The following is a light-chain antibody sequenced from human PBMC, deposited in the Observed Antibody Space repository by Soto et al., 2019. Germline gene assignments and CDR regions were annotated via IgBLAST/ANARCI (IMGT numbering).Light chain of an antibody. Sequence: EIVMTQSPATLSVSPGERATLSCRPSQGVSSNLAGYQQKPGQAPRLLIYGASTRPTGIPARFSGSRSGTEFTLTISSLQSEDFAVYYCQHYNNWPRTFGQGTKVEIK. CDR3: QHYNNWPRT. CDR2: GAS. CDR1: QGVSSN. J-gene: IGKJ1*01. V-gene: IGKV3-15*01.